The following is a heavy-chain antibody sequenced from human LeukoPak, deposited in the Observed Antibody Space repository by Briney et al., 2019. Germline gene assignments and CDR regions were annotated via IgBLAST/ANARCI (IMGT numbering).Heavy chain of an antibody. Sequence: EPSETLSLTCTVSGGSMSPYHWGWIRQPPGKGLEWTGYIYYSGGTNYNPSLKSRVTISVDTSKNQFSLKLSSVTAADTAIYYCARAVSGRFDYWGQGTLVTVSS. CDR1: GGSMSPYH. J-gene: IGHJ4*02. CDR2: IYYSGGT. V-gene: IGHV4-59*08. D-gene: IGHD6-19*01. CDR3: ARAVSGRFDY.